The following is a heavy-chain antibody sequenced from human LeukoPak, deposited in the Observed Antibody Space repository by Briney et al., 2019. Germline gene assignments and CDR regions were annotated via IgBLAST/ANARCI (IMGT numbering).Heavy chain of an antibody. V-gene: IGHV3-7*01. D-gene: IGHD2-15*01. J-gene: IGHJ4*02. CDR1: GFTFSIYT. CDR2: IRQDGGQT. CDR3: AKDLVATGALDL. Sequence: GGSRRLSCAASGFTFSIYTMNWVRQAPGKGLEWLADIRQDGGQTYYVDSVKGRFTISRDNAKNSLYLQLNSLRVEDTAVYYCAKDLVATGALDLWGQGTLVTVSS.